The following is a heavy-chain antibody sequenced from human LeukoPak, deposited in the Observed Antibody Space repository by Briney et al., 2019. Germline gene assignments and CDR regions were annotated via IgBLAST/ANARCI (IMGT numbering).Heavy chain of an antibody. Sequence: SETLSLTCTVSGGSINSYYWSWIRQPPEKGLEWIGYIYYSGSTNYNPSLKSRVTISVDTSKNQFSLKLSSVTAADTAVYYCARDAYRYFDYWGQGTLVTVSS. V-gene: IGHV4-59*01. D-gene: IGHD1-14*01. J-gene: IGHJ4*02. CDR2: IYYSGST. CDR3: ARDAYRYFDY. CDR1: GGSINSYY.